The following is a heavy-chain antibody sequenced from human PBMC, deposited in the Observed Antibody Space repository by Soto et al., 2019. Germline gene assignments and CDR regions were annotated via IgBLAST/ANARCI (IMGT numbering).Heavy chain of an antibody. CDR2: INAGNGNT. Sequence: ASVKASWKAAGYNFTSYAMHWVRQAPGQRLEWMGWINAGNGNTKYSQKFQGRVTITRDTSASTAYMELSSLRSEDTAVYYCARGSGYYYWDDYWGQGTLVTVSS. D-gene: IGHD3-22*01. CDR3: ARGSGYYYWDDY. J-gene: IGHJ4*02. CDR1: GYNFTSYA. V-gene: IGHV1-3*01.